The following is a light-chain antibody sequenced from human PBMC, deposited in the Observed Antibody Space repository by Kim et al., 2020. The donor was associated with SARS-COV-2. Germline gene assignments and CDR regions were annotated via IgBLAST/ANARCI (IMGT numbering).Light chain of an antibody. V-gene: IGLV1-40*01. CDR2: GNS. CDR1: STNIGAGYD. CDR3: QSFDSSLSGWV. Sequence: VTISGTGSSTNIGAGYDVHWYQRLPGPAPKLLIYGNSNRPSGVPDRFSGSKSGTSASLAITGLQAEDEADYYCQSFDSSLSGWVFGGGTQLTVL. J-gene: IGLJ3*02.